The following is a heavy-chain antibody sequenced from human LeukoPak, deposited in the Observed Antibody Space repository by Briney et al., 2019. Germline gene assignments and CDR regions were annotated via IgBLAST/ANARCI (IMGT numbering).Heavy chain of an antibody. D-gene: IGHD3-16*01. J-gene: IGHJ6*03. CDR3: ASLPQPLITFDMDV. V-gene: IGHV1-2*02. Sequence: VASVKVSCKASGYTFTGYYMHWVRQAPGQGLEWIGWINPNSGGTNYAQKFQGRVTMTRDTSISTAYMELSRLRSDDTAVYYCASLPQPLITFDMDVWGKGTTVTVSS. CDR1: GYTFTGYY. CDR2: INPNSGGT.